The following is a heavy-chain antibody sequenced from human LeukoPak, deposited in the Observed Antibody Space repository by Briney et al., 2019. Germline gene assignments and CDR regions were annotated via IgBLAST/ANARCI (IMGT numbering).Heavy chain of an antibody. CDR1: GGSISITSYY. CDR3: ARTGYSSSWYYFDY. D-gene: IGHD6-13*01. Sequence: SETLSLTCTVSGGSISITSYYWGWIRQPPGKGLEWIGSMYSSGSTYYNPSLKSRVTISVDTSKNQFSLKLSSVTAADTAVYYCARTGYSSSWYYFDYWGQGALVTVSS. V-gene: IGHV4-39*07. CDR2: MYSSGST. J-gene: IGHJ4*02.